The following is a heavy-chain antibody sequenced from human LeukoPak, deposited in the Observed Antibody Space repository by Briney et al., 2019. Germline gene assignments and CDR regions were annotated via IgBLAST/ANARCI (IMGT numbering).Heavy chain of an antibody. CDR3: ARDRAYDESGYLGQHYWYCHL. CDR2: IIPILCVT. Sequence: SVRVSCRASGDTFSTCAVRWVPRAPGQGLEWRGEIIPILCVTHSAQKLQGRVAITEDRYTSTAYRDVSSLSSQDTAVYYCARDRAYDESGYLGQHYWYCHLWGRGPVVTVSS. J-gene: IGHJ2*01. V-gene: IGHV1-69*10. CDR1: GDTFSTCA. D-gene: IGHD3-22*01.